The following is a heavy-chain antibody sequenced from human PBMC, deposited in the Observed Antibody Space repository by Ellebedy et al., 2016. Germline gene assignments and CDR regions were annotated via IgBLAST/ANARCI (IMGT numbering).Heavy chain of an antibody. CDR3: ASHLGCSSTSCSYFDY. V-gene: IGHV3-30*03. Sequence: GESLKISCAASGFTFSSYGMHWVRQAPGKGLEWVAVISYDGSNKYYADSVKGRFTLSRDNSKNTLYLQMNSLRAEDTAVYYCASHLGCSSTSCSYFDYWGQGTLVTVSS. J-gene: IGHJ4*02. D-gene: IGHD2-2*01. CDR2: ISYDGSNK. CDR1: GFTFSSYG.